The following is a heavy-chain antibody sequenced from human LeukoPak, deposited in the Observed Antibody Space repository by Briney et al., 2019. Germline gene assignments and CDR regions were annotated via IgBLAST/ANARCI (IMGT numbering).Heavy chain of an antibody. J-gene: IGHJ4*02. CDR2: INTDGSDT. Sequence: GGSLRLSCAASGFTFSSRWMHWVRQAPGRGLVWVSRINTDGSDTSYADSVKGRFTISRDNAKNTLYLQMNSLRAEDTAVYYCTRRGPTGTNDYWGQGTLVTVSS. CDR1: GFTFSSRW. D-gene: IGHD1-7*01. CDR3: TRRGPTGTNDY. V-gene: IGHV3-74*01.